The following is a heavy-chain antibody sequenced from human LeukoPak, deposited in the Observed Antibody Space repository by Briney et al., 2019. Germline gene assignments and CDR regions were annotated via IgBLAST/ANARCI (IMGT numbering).Heavy chain of an antibody. CDR3: AKVREESTMIVVVIAYFQH. CDR2: ISGSGGST. Sequence: PGGSLRLSCTVSGFSLSSYAMSWVRQAPGKGLEWVSAISGSGGSTYYADSVKGRFTISRDNSKNTLYLQMNSLRAEDTAVYYCAKVREESTMIVVVIAYFQHWGQGTLVTVSS. V-gene: IGHV3-23*01. D-gene: IGHD3-22*01. CDR1: GFSLSSYA. J-gene: IGHJ1*01.